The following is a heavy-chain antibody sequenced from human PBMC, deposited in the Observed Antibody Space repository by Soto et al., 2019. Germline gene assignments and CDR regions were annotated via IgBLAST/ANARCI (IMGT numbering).Heavy chain of an antibody. CDR3: AGNPLLYSRNYYYGMEA. D-gene: IGHD6-13*01. Sequence: DSVQVSCKASGYTFTSYYMHWVRQAPGQGLEWMGIINPSGGSTSYAQKFQGRVTMTRDTSTSTVYMELSSLRSEDTAVYYCAGNPLLYSRNYYYGMEAWGHGTTVTVSS. V-gene: IGHV1-46*01. CDR2: INPSGGST. CDR1: GYTFTSYY. J-gene: IGHJ6*02.